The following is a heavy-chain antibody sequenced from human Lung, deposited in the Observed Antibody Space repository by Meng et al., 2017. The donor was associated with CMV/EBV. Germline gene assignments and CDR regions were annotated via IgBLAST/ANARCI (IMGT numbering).Heavy chain of an antibody. D-gene: IGHD2-2*01. Sequence: SXXVSXXASGYTFTGHYMHWVRQAPGQGLEWMGWINPNSGGTNYAQKFQGRVTMTRDTSISTAYMELSRLRSDDTAVYYCARRQYQLVGLAAFDIWGQGTMVTVSS. CDR3: ARRQYQLVGLAAFDI. J-gene: IGHJ3*02. CDR1: GYTFTGHY. V-gene: IGHV1-2*02. CDR2: INPNSGGT.